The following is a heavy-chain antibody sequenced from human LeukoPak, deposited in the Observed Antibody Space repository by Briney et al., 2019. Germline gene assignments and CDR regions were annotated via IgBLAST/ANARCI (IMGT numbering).Heavy chain of an antibody. V-gene: IGHV3-9*01. Sequence: GGSLRLYCAASGFTFDDYAMHWVRQAPGKGLEWVSGISWNSGSIGYADSVKGRFTISRDNAKNSLYLQMNSLRAEDTALYYCAKTPSTVTTAWYFDLWGRGTLVTVSS. CDR3: AKTPSTVTTAWYFDL. D-gene: IGHD4-17*01. J-gene: IGHJ2*01. CDR1: GFTFDDYA. CDR2: ISWNSGSI.